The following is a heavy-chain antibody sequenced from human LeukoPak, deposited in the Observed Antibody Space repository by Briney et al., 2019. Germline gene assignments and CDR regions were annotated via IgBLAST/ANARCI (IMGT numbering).Heavy chain of an antibody. CDR1: GYTFTSYG. V-gene: IGHV1-18*01. J-gene: IGHJ4*02. D-gene: IGHD6-13*01. CDR3: ARDLTPYVAAAGTRPFDY. Sequence: GASVKVSCKASGYTFTSYGISWVRQAPGQGLEWMGWISAYNGNTNYAQKLQGRVTMTTDTSTSTAYMELRSLRSDDTAVYYCARDLTPYVAAAGTRPFDYWGQGTLVTVSS. CDR2: ISAYNGNT.